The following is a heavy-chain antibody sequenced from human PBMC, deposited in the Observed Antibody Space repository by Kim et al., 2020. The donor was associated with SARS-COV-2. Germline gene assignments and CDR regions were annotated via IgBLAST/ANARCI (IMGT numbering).Heavy chain of an antibody. V-gene: IGHV3-7*05. J-gene: IGHJ6*02. CDR3: ARDKFRRRDLIYYYYGMDV. Sequence: GGSLRLSCAASGFTFSSYWMSWVRQAPGKGLEWVANIKQDGSEKYYVDSVKGRFTISRDNAKNSLYLQMNSLRAEDTAVYYCARDKFRRRDLIYYYYGMDVWGQGTTVTVSS. CDR2: IKQDGSEK. CDR1: GFTFSSYW.